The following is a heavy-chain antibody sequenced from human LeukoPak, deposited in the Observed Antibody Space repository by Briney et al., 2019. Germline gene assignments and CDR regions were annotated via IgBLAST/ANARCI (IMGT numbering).Heavy chain of an antibody. CDR3: AKDHGSSDWYYFDY. CDR2: IHYDGSNN. V-gene: IGHV3-30*02. Sequence: GGSLRLSCAASGFIFSSYGMHWVRQAPGKGLEWVAFIHYDGSNNYYADSVKGRFTISRDNSKNTLYLQMNTLRADDTAVYYCAKDHGSSDWYYFDYWGQGTLVTVSS. D-gene: IGHD6-13*01. CDR1: GFIFSSYG. J-gene: IGHJ4*02.